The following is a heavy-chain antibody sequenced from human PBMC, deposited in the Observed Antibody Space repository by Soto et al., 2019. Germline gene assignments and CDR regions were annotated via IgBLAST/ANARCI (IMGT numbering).Heavy chain of an antibody. D-gene: IGHD3-22*01. CDR3: ARDSPRPNYYDSSGYPIGY. CDR1: GYTFTSYG. CDR2: ISAYNGNT. Sequence: ASVKVSCKASGYTFTSYGISWVRQAPGQGLEWMGWISAYNGNTNYAQRLQGRVTMTTDTSTSTAYMELRSLRSDDTAVYYCARDSPRPNYYDSSGYPIGYWGQGTLVTVSS. J-gene: IGHJ4*02. V-gene: IGHV1-18*04.